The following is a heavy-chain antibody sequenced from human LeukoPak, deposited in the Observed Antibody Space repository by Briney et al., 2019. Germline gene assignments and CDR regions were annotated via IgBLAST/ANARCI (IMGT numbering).Heavy chain of an antibody. CDR2: IYYSGST. V-gene: IGHV4-59*08. CDR1: GGSISPYY. Sequence: SETLSLTCSVSGGSISPYYWSWIRQPPGKGLEWIGYIYYSGSTYYNPSLKSRVIISVDTSKNQFSLKLSSVTAADTAVYYCARHLRGATIYYDYWGQGTLVTVSS. J-gene: IGHJ4*02. D-gene: IGHD1-26*01. CDR3: ARHLRGATIYYDY.